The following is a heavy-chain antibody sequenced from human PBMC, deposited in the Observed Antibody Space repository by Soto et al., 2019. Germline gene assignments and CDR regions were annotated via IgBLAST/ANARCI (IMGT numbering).Heavy chain of an antibody. CDR3: ARDRGYCSSTSCYAGDY. CDR2: ISSSSSTI. V-gene: IGHV3-48*01. J-gene: IGHJ4*02. Sequence: EVQLVESGGGLVQPGGSLRLSCAASGFTFSSYSMNWVRQAPGKGLEWVSYISSSSSTIYYADSVKGRFTISRDNAKNSLYLQMNSLRSEDTALYYCARDRGYCSSTSCYAGDYWGQGTLVTVSS. CDR1: GFTFSSYS. D-gene: IGHD2-2*01.